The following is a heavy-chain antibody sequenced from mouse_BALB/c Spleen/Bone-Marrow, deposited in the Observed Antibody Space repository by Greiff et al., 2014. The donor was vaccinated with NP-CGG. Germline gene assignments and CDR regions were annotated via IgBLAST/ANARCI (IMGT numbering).Heavy chain of an antibody. CDR3: VMVLRLCWCFDV. D-gene: IGHD2-12*01. V-gene: IGHV1-26*01. Sequence: EVQLQQSGPELVKPGASVKMSCKASGYTFTDYYMKWVRQSHGKSLEWIGDINPKNGDTFYNQKFKDKATLTVDRSSSTAYMQLDSLTSEDSAAHYCVMVLRLCWCFDVWGAGTTVTVSS. J-gene: IGHJ1*01. CDR1: GYTFTDYY. CDR2: INPKNGDT.